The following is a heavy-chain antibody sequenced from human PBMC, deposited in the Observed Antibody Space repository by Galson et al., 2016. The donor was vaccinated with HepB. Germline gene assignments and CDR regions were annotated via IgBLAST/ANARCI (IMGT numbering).Heavy chain of an antibody. V-gene: IGHV3-33*08. CDR2: LMHVGGEK. D-gene: IGHD2-2*03. Sequence: SLRLSCAASGFTFSSYYMNWVRQAPGKGLEWVAVLMHVGGEKDYGDSVKGRFTISRDDSKNTLYLHMTSLRAEDTAVYYCAREGHLWIACFDNWGQGTLVTVSS. CDR3: AREGHLWIACFDN. J-gene: IGHJ4*02. CDR1: GFTFSSYY.